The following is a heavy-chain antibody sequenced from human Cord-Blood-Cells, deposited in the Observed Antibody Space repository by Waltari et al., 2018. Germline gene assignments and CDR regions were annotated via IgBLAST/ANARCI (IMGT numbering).Heavy chain of an antibody. CDR2: ISSSSSTI. CDR1: GFTFSSSS. CDR3: ARDRGGGSVDY. D-gene: IGHD5-12*01. J-gene: IGHJ4*02. V-gene: IGHV3-48*01. Sequence: EVQLVESGGGLVQPGGSLRLSCSASGFTFSSSSMNWVRQAPGKGLEWVSYISSSSSTIYYADSVKGRFTISRDNAKNSLYLQMNSLRAEDTAVYYCARDRGGGSVDYWGQGTLVTVSS.